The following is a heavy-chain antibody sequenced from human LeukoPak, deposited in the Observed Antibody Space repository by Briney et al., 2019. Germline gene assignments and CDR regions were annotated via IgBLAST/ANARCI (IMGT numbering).Heavy chain of an antibody. V-gene: IGHV4-34*01. CDR3: ARNTYYYDSSGYYYVFRP. J-gene: IGHJ5*02. Sequence: SETLSLTCAVYGGSFSGYYWSWIRQPPGKGLEWIGEINHSGSTNYNPSLKSRVTISVDTSKNQFSLKLSSVTAADTAVYYCARNTYYYDSSGYYYVFRPWGQGTLVTVSS. D-gene: IGHD3-22*01. CDR1: GGSFSGYY. CDR2: INHSGST.